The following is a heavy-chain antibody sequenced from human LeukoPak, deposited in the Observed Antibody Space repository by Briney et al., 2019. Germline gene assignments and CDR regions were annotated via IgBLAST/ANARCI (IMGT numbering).Heavy chain of an antibody. D-gene: IGHD2-15*01. Sequence: PGGSLRLSCAASGFTFSSYWMTWVRQAPGKGLEWVANIKQDGIEKYYVDSVKGRFTISRDNAENSMYLQMNSLRAEDTAVYFCARALVVTPPYYFSYGMGVWGKGATVTVSS. CDR3: ARALVVTPPYYFSYGMGV. CDR1: GFTFSSYW. CDR2: IKQDGIEK. J-gene: IGHJ6*04. V-gene: IGHV3-7*03.